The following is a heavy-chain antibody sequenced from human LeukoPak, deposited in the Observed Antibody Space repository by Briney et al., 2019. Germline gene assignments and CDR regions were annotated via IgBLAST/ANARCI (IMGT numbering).Heavy chain of an antibody. Sequence: PGGSLRLSCAASGFTFSTYGMHWVRQAPGKGLEWVAFIRYDGSNKYYADSVKGQFTISRDNSQNTLYLQMNSPRAEDTAMYYCARGGYDFWSGYPDYWGQGTLVTVSS. D-gene: IGHD3-3*01. V-gene: IGHV3-30*02. CDR1: GFTFSTYG. J-gene: IGHJ4*02. CDR3: ARGGYDFWSGYPDY. CDR2: IRYDGSNK.